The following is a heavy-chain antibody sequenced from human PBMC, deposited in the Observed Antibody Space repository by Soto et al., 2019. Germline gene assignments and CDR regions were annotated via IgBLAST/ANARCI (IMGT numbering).Heavy chain of an antibody. J-gene: IGHJ4*02. CDR2: INPDNGNT. CDR3: ARVGGAVVTADY. CDR1: GYTFINYG. D-gene: IGHD1-26*01. V-gene: IGHV1-18*01. Sequence: QVPLVQSGPEVKKPGASVKVSCKTSGYTFINYGISWVRQAPGQGLEWMGWINPDNGNTNFAQRLQGRVTMTADRSTRTAYIELRSLRFDDTAQYYCARVGGAVVTADYWGQGTLVTVSS.